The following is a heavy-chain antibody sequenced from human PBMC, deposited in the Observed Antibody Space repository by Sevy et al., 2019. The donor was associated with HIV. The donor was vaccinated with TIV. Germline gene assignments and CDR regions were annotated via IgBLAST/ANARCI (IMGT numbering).Heavy chain of an antibody. Sequence: GESLKISCAASGFTFSSYAMSWVRQAPGKGLEWVSAISGSGGSTYYADSGKGRFTISRDNSKNTLYLQMNSLRAEDTAVYYCAQHTPRYYYDSSGYLYWGQGTLVTVSS. CDR1: GFTFSSYA. J-gene: IGHJ4*02. CDR2: ISGSGGST. D-gene: IGHD3-22*01. CDR3: AQHTPRYYYDSSGYLY. V-gene: IGHV3-23*01.